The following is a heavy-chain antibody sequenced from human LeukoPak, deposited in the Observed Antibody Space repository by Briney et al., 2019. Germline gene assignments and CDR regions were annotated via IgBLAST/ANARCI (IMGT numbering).Heavy chain of an antibody. J-gene: IGHJ6*03. V-gene: IGHV1-46*01. D-gene: IGHD1-14*01. Sequence: AASVKVSCKASGYTFTIHWVRQAPGQGLEWMGIINPSGGSTSYAQKFQGRVTMTRDTSTSTVYMELSSLRSEDTAVYYCARSSGRSPNREYMDVWGKGTTVTVSS. CDR3: ARSSGRSPNREYMDV. CDR1: GYTFT. CDR2: INPSGGST.